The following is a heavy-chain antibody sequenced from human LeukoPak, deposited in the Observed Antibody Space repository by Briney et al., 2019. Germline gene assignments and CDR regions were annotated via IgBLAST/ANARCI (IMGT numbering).Heavy chain of an antibody. CDR3: AALSSSPTKLNNWYYDL. CDR1: GYTFTGYY. Sequence: ASVKVSCKASGYTFTGYYMHWVRQAPGQGLEWMGWINPNSGGTNYAQKFQGRVTITRDMSTSTAYMELSSLRSEDTAVYYCAALSSSPTKLNNWYYDLWGRGTLVTVSS. V-gene: IGHV1-2*02. CDR2: INPNSGGT. J-gene: IGHJ2*01. D-gene: IGHD6-13*01.